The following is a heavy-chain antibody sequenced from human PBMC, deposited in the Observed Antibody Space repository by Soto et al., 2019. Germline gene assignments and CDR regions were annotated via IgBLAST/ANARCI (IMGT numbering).Heavy chain of an antibody. D-gene: IGHD3-22*01. V-gene: IGHV5-51*01. Sequence: GESLKISCKGSGYSFTSYWIGWVRQMPGKGLEWMGIIYPGDSDTRYSPSFQGQVTISADKSISTAYLQWSSLKASDTAMYYCARHGRRDFYYDSSGLDYWGQGTLVTVSS. J-gene: IGHJ4*02. CDR3: ARHGRRDFYYDSSGLDY. CDR1: GYSFTSYW. CDR2: IYPGDSDT.